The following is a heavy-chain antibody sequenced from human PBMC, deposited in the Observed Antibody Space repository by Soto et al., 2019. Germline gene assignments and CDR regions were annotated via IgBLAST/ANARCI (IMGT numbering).Heavy chain of an antibody. Sequence: EVPLLESGGGLVQPGGSLRLSCAASGFAFSDFDMSWVRQAPGKGLEWVSAISASGRFKPYADSVRGRFTISRDNFRGTVDLQMNSLRPEDTAVYYCASHQIAICDYWGRGTLVTVSS. CDR2: ISASGRFK. CDR3: ASHQIAICDY. V-gene: IGHV3-23*01. J-gene: IGHJ4*02. CDR1: GFAFSDFD. D-gene: IGHD2-2*01.